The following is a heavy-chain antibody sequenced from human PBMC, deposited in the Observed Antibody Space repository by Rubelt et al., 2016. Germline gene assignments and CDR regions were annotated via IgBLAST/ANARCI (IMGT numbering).Heavy chain of an antibody. D-gene: IGHD6-13*01. CDR2: IWYDGSNK. Sequence: QVQLVESGGGVVQPGRSLRLSCAASGFTFSSYGMHWVRQAPGKGLEWVAVIWYDGSNKYYADSVKGRFTISRDKSKNTLYLQRNSLRAEDTAVYYCARDRAGSSSWYPVFGAFDIWGQGTMVTVSS. CDR3: ARDRAGSSSWYPVFGAFDI. J-gene: IGHJ3*02. CDR1: GFTFSSYG. V-gene: IGHV3-33*01.